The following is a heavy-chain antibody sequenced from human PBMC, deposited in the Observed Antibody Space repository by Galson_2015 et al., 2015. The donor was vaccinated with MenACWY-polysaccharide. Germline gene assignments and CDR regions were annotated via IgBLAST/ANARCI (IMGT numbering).Heavy chain of an antibody. V-gene: IGHV1-8*02. CDR1: GYTFTSYD. D-gene: IGHD6-19*01. CDR2: MNPNSGNT. J-gene: IGHJ4*02. CDR3: ARGIAAGGIAVAKVLNDY. Sequence: SVKVSCKASGYTFTSYDINWVRQAPGQGLEWMGWMNPNSGNTGYPQKFQGRVTMTRNTSISTAYMELSSLRSEDTAVYYCARGIAAGGIAVAKVLNDYWGQGTLVTVSS.